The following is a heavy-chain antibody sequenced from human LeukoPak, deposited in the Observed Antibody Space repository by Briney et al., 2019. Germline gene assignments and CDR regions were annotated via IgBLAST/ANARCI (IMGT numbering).Heavy chain of an antibody. CDR1: GGSISSGSYY. V-gene: IGHV4-61*02. J-gene: IGHJ4*02. Sequence: SQTLSLTCTVSGGSISSGSYYWSWIRQPAGKGLEWIGRIYTSGSTNYNPSLKSRVTISVDTSKNQFSLKLSSVTAADTAVYYCAKGYFDYWAREPWSPSPQ. CDR2: IYTSGST. CDR3: AKGYFDY.